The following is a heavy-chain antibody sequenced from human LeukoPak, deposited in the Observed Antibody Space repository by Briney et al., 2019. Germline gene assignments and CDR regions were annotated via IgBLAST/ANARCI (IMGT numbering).Heavy chain of an antibody. CDR1: GGSFSGYY. J-gene: IGHJ4*02. V-gene: IGHV4-59*08. CDR2: IYYSGST. Sequence: PSETLSLTCAVYGGSFSGYYWSWIRQPPGKGLEWIGYIYYSGSTNYNPSLKSRVTISVDTSKNQFSLKLSSVTAADTAVYYCARYTDTAMDYYFDYWGQGALVTVSS. D-gene: IGHD5-18*01. CDR3: ARYTDTAMDYYFDY.